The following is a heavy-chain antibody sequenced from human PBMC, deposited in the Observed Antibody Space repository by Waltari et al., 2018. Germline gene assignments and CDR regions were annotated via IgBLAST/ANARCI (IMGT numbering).Heavy chain of an antibody. D-gene: IGHD5-12*01. Sequence: EVQLLESGGGLGQPGGSLRLSCAASGSSFRSYEMNWVRQAPGKGLEWLSYISSSGSTLYYADSVKGRFTISRDNTKNSLYLQMNSLRAEDTGVYYCARPRSVAFFDYWGQGTLVTVSS. V-gene: IGHV3-48*03. J-gene: IGHJ4*02. CDR3: ARPRSVAFFDY. CDR2: ISSSGSTL. CDR1: GSSFRSYE.